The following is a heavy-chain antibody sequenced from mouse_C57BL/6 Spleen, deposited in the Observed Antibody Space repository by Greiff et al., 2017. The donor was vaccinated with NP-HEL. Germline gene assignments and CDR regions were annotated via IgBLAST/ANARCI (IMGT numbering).Heavy chain of an antibody. V-gene: IGHV3-6*01. CDR3: ARDGNGRDYAMDY. D-gene: IGHD2-1*01. Sequence: EVKLMESGPGLVKPSQSLSLTCSVTGYSITSGYYWNWIRQFPGNKLEWMGYISYDGSNNYNPSLKNRISITRDTSKNQFFLKLNSVTTEDTATYYCARDGNGRDYAMDYWGQGTSVTVSS. J-gene: IGHJ4*01. CDR1: GYSITSGYY. CDR2: ISYDGSN.